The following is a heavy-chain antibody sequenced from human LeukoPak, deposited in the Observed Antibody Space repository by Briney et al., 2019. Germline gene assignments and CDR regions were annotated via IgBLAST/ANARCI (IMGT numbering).Heavy chain of an antibody. CDR3: ASGSLVVGTSAFDI. D-gene: IGHD2-15*01. J-gene: IGHJ3*02. CDR1: GGSVSIGNYY. V-gene: IGHV4-61*01. CDR2: IYYSGST. Sequence: SETLSLTCTVSGGSVSIGNYYWSCVRQPPGKGLEWIGYIYYSGSTNYNPSLKSRVTISVDTSKNQFSLKLTSVTPADTAVYYCASGSLVVGTSAFDIWGQGTMVTVSS.